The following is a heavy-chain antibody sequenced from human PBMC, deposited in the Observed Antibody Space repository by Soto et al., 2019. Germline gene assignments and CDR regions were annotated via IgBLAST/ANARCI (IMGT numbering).Heavy chain of an antibody. Sequence: DVQLLDSGGGLVQPGGSLRLSCAASGFTFNNYAMSWVRQAPGKGLEWVSTISVSCANTYYADSVKGRFTISRDDSKNTLYLQMNSLGAEDTAVYYCAKDLGLGVIAGYPHDCWGQGTLVTVSS. D-gene: IGHD3-9*01. J-gene: IGHJ4*02. CDR3: AKDLGLGVIAGYPHDC. CDR2: ISVSCANT. V-gene: IGHV3-23*01. CDR1: GFTFNNYA.